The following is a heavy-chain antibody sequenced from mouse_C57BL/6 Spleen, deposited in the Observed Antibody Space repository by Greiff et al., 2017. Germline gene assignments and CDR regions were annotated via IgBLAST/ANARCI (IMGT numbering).Heavy chain of an antibody. CDR2: IWGVGST. CDR1: GFSLTSYG. CDR3: ASGAAQATFAY. V-gene: IGHV2-6*01. Sequence: VKLQESGPGLVAPSQSLSITCTVSGFSLTSYGVDWVRQSPGKGLEWLGVIWGVGSTNYNSALKSRLSISKDNSKSQVFLKMNSLQTDDTAMYYCASGAAQATFAYWGQGTLVTVSA. J-gene: IGHJ3*01. D-gene: IGHD3-2*02.